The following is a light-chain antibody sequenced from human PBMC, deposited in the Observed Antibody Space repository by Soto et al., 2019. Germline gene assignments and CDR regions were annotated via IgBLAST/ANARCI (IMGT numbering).Light chain of an antibody. Sequence: EIVMTQSPATLSVSPGERATLSCRASQSVSSNFAWYQQKPGQAPRLLIYGASTRATGIPARFSGSGSGTEFTLNISSLQYEDFAVYSCQQYNNWPYTFGQGTKLEIK. CDR3: QQYNNWPYT. J-gene: IGKJ2*01. CDR1: QSVSSN. V-gene: IGKV3-15*01. CDR2: GAS.